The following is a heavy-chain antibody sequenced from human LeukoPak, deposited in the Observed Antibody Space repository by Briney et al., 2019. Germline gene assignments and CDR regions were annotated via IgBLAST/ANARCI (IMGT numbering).Heavy chain of an antibody. CDR1: GYSFTSYW. CDR2: IYPGDSDT. D-gene: IGHD6-6*01. V-gene: IGHV5-51*01. Sequence: GESLKISCKGSGYSFTSYWIGWVRQMPGKGLEWMGIIYPGDSDTRYSPSFQGQVTISADKSISTASLQWSSLQASGTALSYCGRRGDSSSYPNWGQGTLVTVSS. CDR3: GRRGDSSSYPN. J-gene: IGHJ4*02.